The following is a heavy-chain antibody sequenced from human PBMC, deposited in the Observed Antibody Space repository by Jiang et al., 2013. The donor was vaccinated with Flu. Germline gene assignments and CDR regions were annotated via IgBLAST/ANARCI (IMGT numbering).Heavy chain of an antibody. D-gene: IGHD6-13*01. V-gene: IGHV5-51*01. CDR1: GYRFTSYW. CDR2: IYPGDSDT. Sequence: SLKISCKGSGYRFTSYWIGWVRQMPGKGLEWMGIIYPGDSDTKYSPSFQGQVTISADKSISTAYLQWSSLKASDTAMYYCARHSESSWQIDHWGQGTLVTVSS. J-gene: IGHJ4*02. CDR3: ARHSESSWQIDH.